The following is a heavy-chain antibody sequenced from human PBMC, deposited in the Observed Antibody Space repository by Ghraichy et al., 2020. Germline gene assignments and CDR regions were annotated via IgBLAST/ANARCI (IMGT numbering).Heavy chain of an antibody. CDR3: AHRRYYDSSGYDY. D-gene: IGHD3-22*01. J-gene: IGHJ4*02. CDR2: IRWDGNT. Sequence: SGPTRVKPTQTLTLTCTLSGFSLSTSEVGVGWIRQPPGKALEWLAVIRWDGNTRYSPSLKNRLTITRVTFKNQVVLTMTNMDPVDTGTYYCAHRRYYDSSGYDYWGQGTLVTVAS. V-gene: IGHV2-5*02. CDR1: GFSLSTSEVG.